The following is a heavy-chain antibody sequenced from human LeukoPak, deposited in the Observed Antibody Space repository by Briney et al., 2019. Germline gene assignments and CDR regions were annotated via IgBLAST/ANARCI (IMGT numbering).Heavy chain of an antibody. V-gene: IGHV4-61*01. Sequence: SETLSLTCTVSGGSVSSGSYYWSWIRQPPGKGLEWIGYIYYSGSTNYNPSLKSRVTISVDTSKNQFSLKLSSVTAADTAVYYCARGVDYGDYLDAFDIWGQGTMVTVSS. CDR2: IYYSGST. CDR3: ARGVDYGDYLDAFDI. J-gene: IGHJ3*02. CDR1: GGSVSSGSYY. D-gene: IGHD4-17*01.